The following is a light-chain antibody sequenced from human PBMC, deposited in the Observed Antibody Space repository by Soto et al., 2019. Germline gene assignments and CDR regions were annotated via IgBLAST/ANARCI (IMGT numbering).Light chain of an antibody. V-gene: IGKV1-12*01. CDR2: AAS. Sequence: DIQMTQSPSSLCASVGDRVTITCRASQDLDRWLAWYQQKPGEAPKVLIYAASNLRSGVPSRFSGSGSGADFSLTISSLQPEDVATYYCKQSRSFPLNFGGGNKGDIK. CDR3: KQSRSFPLN. J-gene: IGKJ4*01. CDR1: QDLDRW.